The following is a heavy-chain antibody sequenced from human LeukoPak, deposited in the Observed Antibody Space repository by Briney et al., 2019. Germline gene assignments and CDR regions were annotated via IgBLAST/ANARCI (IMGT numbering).Heavy chain of an antibody. V-gene: IGHV4-59*01. Sequence: PSETLSLTCTVSGGSISSYYWSWIRQPPGKGLEWIGYIYYSGSTNYNPSLKSRVTISVDTSKNQFSLKLSSVTAADTAVYYCARGDYDSSGYPPHNWFDPWGQGTLVTVSS. CDR1: GGSISSYY. CDR3: ARGDYDSSGYPPHNWFDP. CDR2: IYYSGST. D-gene: IGHD3-22*01. J-gene: IGHJ5*02.